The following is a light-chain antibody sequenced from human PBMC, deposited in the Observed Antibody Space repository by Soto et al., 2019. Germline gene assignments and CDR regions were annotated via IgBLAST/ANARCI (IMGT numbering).Light chain of an antibody. CDR2: GAS. Sequence: EIVLTQSPGTLSLSPGERATLSCRASQSVTSNFLAGYQQKPGQTPRLFIYGASSRTTGVPDRFSGSGSGTDFTLTISRLEPEDFAVYYCQQYGSSPRTFGQGTNLDIK. CDR3: QQYGSSPRT. CDR1: QSVTSNF. J-gene: IGKJ2*01. V-gene: IGKV3-20*01.